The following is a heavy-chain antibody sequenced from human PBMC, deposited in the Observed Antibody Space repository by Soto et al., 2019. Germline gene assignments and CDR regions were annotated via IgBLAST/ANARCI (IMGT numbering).Heavy chain of an antibody. D-gene: IGHD3-9*01. V-gene: IGHV2-5*02. J-gene: IGHJ4*02. Sequence: SGPTLVNPTQTLTLTCTFSGFSLSTSGVGEGWIHQPPGKALEWLALIYWDDAKQYSPSQKNRLTITKETSKNQVVLTMTNMDPMDTGTYYCARKGPEDWPLDYWGQGTLVTVSS. CDR3: ARKGPEDWPLDY. CDR1: GFSLSTSGVG. CDR2: IYWDDAK.